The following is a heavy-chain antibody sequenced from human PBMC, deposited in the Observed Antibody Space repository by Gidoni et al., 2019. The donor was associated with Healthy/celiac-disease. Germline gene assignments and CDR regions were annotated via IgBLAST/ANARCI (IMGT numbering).Heavy chain of an antibody. Sequence: QVQLQQWGAGLLKPSETLSLTCAVYGGSFSGYYWSWTRQPPGKGLEWIGEINHSGSTNYNPSLKSRVTISVDTSKNQFSLKLSSVTAADTAVYYCARWDYYGSGSYYRYYYYYGMDVWGQGTTVTVSS. D-gene: IGHD3-10*01. CDR1: GGSFSGYY. CDR3: ARWDYYGSGSYYRYYYYYGMDV. CDR2: INHSGST. V-gene: IGHV4-34*01. J-gene: IGHJ6*02.